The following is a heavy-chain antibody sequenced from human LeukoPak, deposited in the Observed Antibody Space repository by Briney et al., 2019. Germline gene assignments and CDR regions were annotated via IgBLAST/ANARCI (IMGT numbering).Heavy chain of an antibody. Sequence: SETLSLTCAVYGGSFSGYYWSWIRQPPGKGLEWIGEINHSGGTNYNPSLKSRVTISVDTSKNQFSLKLSSVTAADTAVYYCARSTVVTVAIFDYWGQGTLVTVSS. V-gene: IGHV4-34*01. CDR3: ARSTVVTVAIFDY. CDR1: GGSFSGYY. D-gene: IGHD4-23*01. CDR2: INHSGGT. J-gene: IGHJ4*02.